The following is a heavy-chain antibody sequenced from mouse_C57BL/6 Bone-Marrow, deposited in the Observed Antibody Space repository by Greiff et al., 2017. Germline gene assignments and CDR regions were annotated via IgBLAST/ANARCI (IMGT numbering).Heavy chain of an antibody. CDR2: IYPCDSYT. J-gene: IGHJ3*01. Sequence: QVQLQQSGADLVMPGASVKLSCKASGYTFTSYWMRWVKQRPGQGLEWIGEIYPCDSYTNYNQKFKGKSTWTVDKSSSTAYMQLSSLTSEDSAVYCCARQFAYWGQGTLVTVSA. CDR3: ARQFAY. V-gene: IGHV1-69*01. CDR1: GYTFTSYW.